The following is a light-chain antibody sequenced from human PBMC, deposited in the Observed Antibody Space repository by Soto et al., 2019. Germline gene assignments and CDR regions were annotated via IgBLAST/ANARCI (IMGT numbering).Light chain of an antibody. Sequence: EIVLTQSPGTLSLSPGERATLSCRASQSVSSSYLAWYQQKPGQAPRLLIYGASSRATGIPDRFSGSGSGTDVTLTISRLEPEDFAVYYCQQYGSSRPGLTFGGGTKVEIK. CDR3: QQYGSSRPGLT. CDR1: QSVSSSY. J-gene: IGKJ4*01. CDR2: GAS. V-gene: IGKV3-20*01.